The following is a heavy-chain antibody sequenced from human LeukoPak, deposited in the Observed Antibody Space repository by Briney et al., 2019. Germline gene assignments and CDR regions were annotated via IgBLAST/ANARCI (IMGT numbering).Heavy chain of an antibody. CDR3: ARHAPDLSSSWYVNWFDP. D-gene: IGHD6-13*01. V-gene: IGHV4-39*01. J-gene: IGHJ5*02. Sequence: MSSETLSLTCTVSGGSISSSSYYWGWIRQPPGKGLEWIGSIYYSGSTYYNPSLKSRVTISVDTSKYQFSLKLSSVTAADTAVYYCARHAPDLSSSWYVNWFDPWGQGTLVTVSS. CDR1: GGSISSSSYY. CDR2: IYYSGST.